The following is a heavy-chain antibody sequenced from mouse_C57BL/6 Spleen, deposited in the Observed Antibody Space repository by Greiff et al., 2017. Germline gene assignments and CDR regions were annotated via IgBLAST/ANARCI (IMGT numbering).Heavy chain of an antibody. CDR1: GYAFSSYW. CDR3: ARFGIGYYYAMDY. J-gene: IGHJ4*01. CDR2: IYPGDGDT. Sequence: QVQLQQSGAELVKPGASVKISCKASGYAFSSYWMNWVKQRPGKGLEWIGQIYPGDGDTNYNGKFKGKATLTADKSSSTAYMQLSSLTSEDSAVYFCARFGIGYYYAMDYWGQGTSVTVSS. V-gene: IGHV1-80*01. D-gene: IGHD1-2*01.